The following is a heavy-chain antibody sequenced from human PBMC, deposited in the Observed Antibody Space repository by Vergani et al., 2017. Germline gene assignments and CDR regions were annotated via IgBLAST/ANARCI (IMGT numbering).Heavy chain of an antibody. Sequence: QVQLVQSGAEVKKPGSSVKVSCKASGGTFSSYAISWVRQAPGQGVEWMGRIIPIFGTANYAQKFQGRVTITADESTSTAYMELSSLRSEDTAVYYCARTRDTHYYDSSDGWFDPWGQGTLVTVSS. D-gene: IGHD3-22*01. V-gene: IGHV1-69*15. CDR2: IIPIFGTA. J-gene: IGHJ5*02. CDR1: GGTFSSYA. CDR3: ARTRDTHYYDSSDGWFDP.